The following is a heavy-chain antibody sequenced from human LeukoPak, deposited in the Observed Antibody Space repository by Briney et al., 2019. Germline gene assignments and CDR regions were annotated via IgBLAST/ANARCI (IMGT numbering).Heavy chain of an antibody. D-gene: IGHD2-2*01. CDR2: ISGYNGNT. CDR3: ARDIVVVPAASNQYGMDV. J-gene: IGHJ6*02. V-gene: IGHV1-18*01. CDR1: GYTFTSYG. Sequence: ASVKVSCKASGYTFTSYGISWVRQAPGQGLEWMGWISGYNGNTNYAQKLQGRVTMTTDTSTSTAYMELRSLRSDDTAVYYCARDIVVVPAASNQYGMDVWGQGTTVTVSS.